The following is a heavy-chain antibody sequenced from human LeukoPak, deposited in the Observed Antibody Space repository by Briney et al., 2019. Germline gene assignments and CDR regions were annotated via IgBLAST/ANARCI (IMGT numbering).Heavy chain of an antibody. V-gene: IGHV3-66*02. Sequence: GGSLRLSCAASGFTVSSNYMSWVRQAPGKGLEWVSVIYSGGNTYYADSVKGRFTISRDNSKNTLYLQMNSLRAEDTAVYYCARDGRTGDRWYFDYWGQGTLVTVSS. D-gene: IGHD7-27*01. CDR2: IYSGGNT. CDR3: ARDGRTGDRWYFDY. CDR1: GFTVSSNY. J-gene: IGHJ4*02.